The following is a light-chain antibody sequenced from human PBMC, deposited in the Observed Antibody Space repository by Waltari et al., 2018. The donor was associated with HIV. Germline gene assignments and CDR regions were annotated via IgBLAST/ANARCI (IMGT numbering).Light chain of an antibody. CDR1: ELGDRY. V-gene: IGLV3-1*01. J-gene: IGLJ2*01. CDR2: QDT. Sequence: SYELTQPPSVSVSPGQTASITCSGDELGDRYACWYQQKPGQSPLLVIYQDTKRPSGIPGRFSGSNPGNTATLTISGTQAMDEADYYCQARDSSTVVFGGGTKLTVL. CDR3: QARDSSTVV.